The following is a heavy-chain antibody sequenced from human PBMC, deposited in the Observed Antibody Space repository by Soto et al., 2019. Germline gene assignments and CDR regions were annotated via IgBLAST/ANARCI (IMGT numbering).Heavy chain of an antibody. CDR1: GFTFSSYS. J-gene: IGHJ4*02. CDR2: ISSSSSTI. V-gene: IGHV3-48*02. CDR3: ARDDYYDTSGYLALFDY. Sequence: GWSLRLSCAASGFTFSSYSMNWVRQAPGKGLEWVSYISSSSSTIYYADSVKGRFTISRDNAKNSLYLQMNSLRDEDTAVYYCARDDYYDTSGYLALFDYWGQGTLVTVSS. D-gene: IGHD3-22*01.